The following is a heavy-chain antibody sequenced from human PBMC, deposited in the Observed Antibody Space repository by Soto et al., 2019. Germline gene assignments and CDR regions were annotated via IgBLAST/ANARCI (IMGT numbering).Heavy chain of an antibody. CDR1: GFTFSGYW. V-gene: IGHV3-7*01. Sequence: EVQLVESGGGLVQPGGSLRLSCAASGFTFSGYWMTGARQAPGKGLEWVAQIKDDGSEKFYVDSVKGRFTISRDNADNLLYLQMNSLRAEDTAVYFCARDGYCSGGRCYRRNDYWGQGTLVIVSS. CDR3: ARDGYCSGGRCYRRNDY. J-gene: IGHJ4*02. D-gene: IGHD2-15*01. CDR2: IKDDGSEK.